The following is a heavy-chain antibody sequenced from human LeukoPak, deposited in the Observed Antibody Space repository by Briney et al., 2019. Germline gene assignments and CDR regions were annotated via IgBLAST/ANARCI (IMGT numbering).Heavy chain of an antibody. CDR2: FSSSSNYI. CDR3: ARGTSGFDY. D-gene: IGHD2-2*01. CDR1: GFTFSSYS. J-gene: IGHJ4*02. Sequence: GGSLRLSFAASGFTFSSYSMNWVRQAPGKGLEWVSSFSSSSNYIYYADSVKGRFTISRDNAKNSLYLQVNSLRAEDTAVYYCARGTSGFDYWGQGTLVTVSS. V-gene: IGHV3-21*01.